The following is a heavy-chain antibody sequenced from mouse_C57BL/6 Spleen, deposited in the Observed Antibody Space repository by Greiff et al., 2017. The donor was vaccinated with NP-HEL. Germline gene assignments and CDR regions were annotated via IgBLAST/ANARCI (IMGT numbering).Heavy chain of an antibody. J-gene: IGHJ4*01. CDR1: GYAFSSSW. CDR3: ARGLLLRSYAMDY. CDR2: IYPGDGDT. V-gene: IGHV1-82*01. Sequence: QVQLQQSGPELVKPGASVKISCKASGYAFSSSWMNWVKQRPGKGLEWIGRIYPGDGDTNYNGKFKGKATLTADKSSSTAYMQLSSLTSEDSAVYFCARGLLLRSYAMDYWGQGTSVTVSS. D-gene: IGHD1-1*01.